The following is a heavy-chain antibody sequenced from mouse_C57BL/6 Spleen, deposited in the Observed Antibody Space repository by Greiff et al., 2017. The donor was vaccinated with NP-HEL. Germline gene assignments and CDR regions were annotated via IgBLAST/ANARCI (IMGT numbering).Heavy chain of an antibody. CDR2: IDPSASYT. D-gene: IGHD4-1*01. J-gene: IGHJ2*01. CDR3: ARGVVWDGLDY. CDR1: GYTFTRYW. V-gene: IGHV1-69*01. Sequence: QVQLQQPGAELVMPGASVKLSCKASGYTFTRYWMHWVKQRPGQGLEWIGEIDPSASYTTYNQKFNGKSTLTIDKSSIPAYMQHSSLTSEDSAVYYCARGVVWDGLDYWGQGTTLTVSA.